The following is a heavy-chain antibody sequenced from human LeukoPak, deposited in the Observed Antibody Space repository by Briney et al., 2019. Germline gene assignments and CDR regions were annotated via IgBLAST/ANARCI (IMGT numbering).Heavy chain of an antibody. Sequence: PSETLSLTCTVSGGSISSYYWSWIRQPPGKGLEWIGYIYHSGSTYYNPSLKSRVTISVDRSKNQFSLKLTSVTAADTAVYYCARVLGSSSDYDYWGQGTLVTVSS. J-gene: IGHJ4*02. D-gene: IGHD6-6*01. V-gene: IGHV4-59*12. CDR3: ARVLGSSSDYDY. CDR1: GGSISSYY. CDR2: IYHSGST.